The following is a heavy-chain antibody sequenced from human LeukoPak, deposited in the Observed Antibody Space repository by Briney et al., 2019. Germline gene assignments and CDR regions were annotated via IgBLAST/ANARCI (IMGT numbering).Heavy chain of an antibody. CDR3: ARGLGRGSYFSFFDY. D-gene: IGHD1-26*01. CDR2: ISSSSYI. CDR1: GFTFSSYS. Sequence: PGGSPRLSCAASGFTFSSYSMNWVRQAPGKGLEWVSSISSSSYIYYADSVKGRFTISRDNAKNSLYLQMNSLRAEDTAVYYCARGLGRGSYFSFFDYWGQGTLVTVSS. J-gene: IGHJ4*02. V-gene: IGHV3-21*01.